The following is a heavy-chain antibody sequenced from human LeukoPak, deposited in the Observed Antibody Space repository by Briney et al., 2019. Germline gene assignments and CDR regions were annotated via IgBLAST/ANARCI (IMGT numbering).Heavy chain of an antibody. Sequence: PGGSLRLSCAASGFTLSSYSMNWVRQAPGKGLEWVSSISSSSSYIYYADSVKGRFTISRDNAKNSLYLQMNSLRAEDTAVYYCATLPGEYCSSTSCYAFDYWGQGTLVTVSS. V-gene: IGHV3-21*01. CDR1: GFTLSSYS. CDR2: ISSSSSYI. J-gene: IGHJ4*02. D-gene: IGHD2-2*01. CDR3: ATLPGEYCSSTSCYAFDY.